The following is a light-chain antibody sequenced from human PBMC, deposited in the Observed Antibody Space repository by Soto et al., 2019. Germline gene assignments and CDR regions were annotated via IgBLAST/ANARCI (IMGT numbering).Light chain of an antibody. J-gene: IGLJ3*02. CDR1: SSNIGSNY. V-gene: IGLV1-47*01. CDR2: RNN. CDR3: AAWDDSLSGRV. Sequence: QSVLTQPPSASGTPGQRVTISCSGSSSNIGSNYVYWYQQLPGTAPKLLIYRNNQRPSGVSDRFSGSKSGNSASLAISGLRSEDEADYYCAAWDDSLSGRVFGGGTKLTVL.